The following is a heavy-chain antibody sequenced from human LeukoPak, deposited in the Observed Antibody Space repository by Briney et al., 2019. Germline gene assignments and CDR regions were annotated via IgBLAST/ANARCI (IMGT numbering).Heavy chain of an antibody. Sequence: PGGSLRLSCAASGFTFSSYAMSWVRQAPGKGLEWVSAISGSGGSTYYADSVKGRFTISRDNSKNTLYLQMNSLRAEDTAVYYCAKDATGYSSSWFLFDYWGQGTLVTVSS. V-gene: IGHV3-23*01. CDR3: AKDATGYSSSWFLFDY. D-gene: IGHD6-13*01. J-gene: IGHJ4*02. CDR1: GFTFSSYA. CDR2: ISGSGGST.